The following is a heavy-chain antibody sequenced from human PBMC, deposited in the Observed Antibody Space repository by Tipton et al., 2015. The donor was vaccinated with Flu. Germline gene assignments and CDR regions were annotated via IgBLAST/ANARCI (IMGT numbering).Heavy chain of an antibody. CDR3: ASPATGGVAAFDI. V-gene: IGHV3-53*01. CDR1: GFTVSSNY. CDR2: IYSGGST. Sequence: SLRLSCAASGFTVSSNYMSWVRQAPGKGLEWVSVIYSGGSTYYADSVKGRFTISRDNSKNTLYLQMNSLKASDTAMYYCASPATGGVAAFDIWGQGTMVTVSS. D-gene: IGHD2-15*01. J-gene: IGHJ3*02.